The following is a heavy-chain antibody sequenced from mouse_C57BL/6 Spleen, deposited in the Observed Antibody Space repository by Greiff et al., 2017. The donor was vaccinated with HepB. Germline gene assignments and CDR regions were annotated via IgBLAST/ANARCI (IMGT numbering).Heavy chain of an antibody. CDR3: VRELRYYGSSLDY. D-gene: IGHD1-1*01. J-gene: IGHJ2*01. Sequence: EVQVVESGGGLVQPKGSLKLSCAASGFTFNTYAMHWVRQAPGKGLEWVARIRRKSSNYATYYADSVKGRFTISRDDSQSMLYLQMNNLKTEDTAMYYCVRELRYYGSSLDYWGHGTTLTVSS. CDR2: IRRKSSNYAT. V-gene: IGHV10-3*01. CDR1: GFTFNTYA.